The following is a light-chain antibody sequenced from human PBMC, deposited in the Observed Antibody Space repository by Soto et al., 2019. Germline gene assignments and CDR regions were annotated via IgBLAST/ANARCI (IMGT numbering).Light chain of an antibody. CDR2: LESSGSQ. Sequence: QSVLTQSSSASASLGSSVNLTCTLSSGHRSYIIAWHQQQPGKAPRFLMSLESSGSQNKGSGVPDRFSGSSSGAARYLTISNLQSEDEADYYCETWNSNTRVFGGGTQLTVL. CDR1: SGHRSYI. CDR3: ETWNSNTRV. V-gene: IGLV4-60*03. J-gene: IGLJ3*02.